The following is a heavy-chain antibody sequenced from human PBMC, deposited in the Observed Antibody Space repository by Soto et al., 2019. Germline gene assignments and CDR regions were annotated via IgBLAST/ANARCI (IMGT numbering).Heavy chain of an antibody. CDR1: GFTFRTCV. J-gene: IGHJ4*02. Sequence: EVHLLESGGGLVQPGESLRLSCGASGFTFRTCVMTWVRQAPGKGLEWVSSISESGTGTYYADSVKGRFTISRDNSKNTMYLQMNNLRAEDTGVYYCAKGLINGRWYAEDWGQGTLVTVSS. D-gene: IGHD6-13*01. CDR3: AKGLINGRWYAED. CDR2: ISESGTGT. V-gene: IGHV3-23*01.